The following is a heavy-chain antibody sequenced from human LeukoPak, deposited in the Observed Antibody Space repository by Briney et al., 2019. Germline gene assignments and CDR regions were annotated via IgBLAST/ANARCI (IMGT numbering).Heavy chain of an antibody. J-gene: IGHJ4*02. CDR3: ASFIVGATTSQDY. CDR2: INPNSGGT. V-gene: IGHV1-2*02. Sequence: EASVKVSCKASGYTFTGYYMHWVRQAPGQGLEWMGWINPNSGGTNYAQKFQGRVTMTRDTSISTAYMELSRLRSDDTAVYYCASFIVGATTSQDYWGQGTLVTVSS. D-gene: IGHD1-26*01. CDR1: GYTFTGYY.